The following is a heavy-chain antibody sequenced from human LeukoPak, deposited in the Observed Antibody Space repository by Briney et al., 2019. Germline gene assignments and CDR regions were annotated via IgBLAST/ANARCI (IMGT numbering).Heavy chain of an antibody. CDR1: GGSISSYY. J-gene: IGHJ3*02. Sequence: SETLSLTCTVSGGSISSYYWSWIRQPPGKGLEWIGYIYYSGSTNYNPSLKSRVTISVDTSKNQFSLKLSSVTAADTAVYYCARRTRGGDSPGAFDIWGQGTMVTVS. CDR3: ARRTRGGDSPGAFDI. CDR2: IYYSGST. V-gene: IGHV4-59*01. D-gene: IGHD2-21*02.